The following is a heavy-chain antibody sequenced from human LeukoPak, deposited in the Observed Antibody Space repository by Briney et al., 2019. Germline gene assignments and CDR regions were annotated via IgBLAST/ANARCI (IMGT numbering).Heavy chain of an antibody. CDR1: GASITNTSLSNTGYF. D-gene: IGHD2/OR15-2a*01. CDR2: IYYSGSA. Sequence: SETLSLTCAISGASITNTSLSNTGYFWGWIRQPPGKGLEWIGSIYYSGSAYYNPSLKSRVTISVDTSKNQSSLKLSSVTAADTAVYYCARRKNNLPFDNWGQGTLVTVSS. J-gene: IGHJ4*02. CDR3: ARRKNNLPFDN. V-gene: IGHV4-39*01.